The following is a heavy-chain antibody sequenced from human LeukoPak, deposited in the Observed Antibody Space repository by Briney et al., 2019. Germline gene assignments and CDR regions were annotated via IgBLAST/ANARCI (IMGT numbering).Heavy chain of an antibody. CDR2: INPNSGGT. CDR3: AREGSSYPGAFDI. Sequence: ASVKVSCKASGYTFTGYYMHWVRQAPGQGLEWMGWINPNSGGTNYAQKFQGRVTMARDTSISTAYMELSRLRSDDTAVYYCAREGSSYPGAFDIWGQGTMVTVSS. J-gene: IGHJ3*02. V-gene: IGHV1-2*02. CDR1: GYTFTGYY. D-gene: IGHD6-13*01.